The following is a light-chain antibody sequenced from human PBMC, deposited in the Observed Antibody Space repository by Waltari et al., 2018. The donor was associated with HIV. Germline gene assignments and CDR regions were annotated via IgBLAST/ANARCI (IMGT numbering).Light chain of an antibody. V-gene: IGLV1-36*01. Sequence: QSVLTQPPSVSAAPRQRVSISCSGSSSNIGKNAVNWYQQIPGTAPRFLIYYDDLVPSGVADRCSGSKSGTSASLAISGLQSEDEADYYCAAWDDTLNGWVFGGGTKLTVL. CDR3: AAWDDTLNGWV. CDR1: SSNIGKNA. J-gene: IGLJ3*02. CDR2: YDD.